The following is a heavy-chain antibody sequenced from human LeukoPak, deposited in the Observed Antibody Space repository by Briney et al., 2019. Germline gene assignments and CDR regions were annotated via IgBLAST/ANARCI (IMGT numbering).Heavy chain of an antibody. CDR1: GYSISSGYY. V-gene: IGHV4-38-2*02. CDR2: LYHSGST. CDR3: ARAFRVVAATSVFDY. Sequence: SETLSLTCTVSGYSISSGYYWGWIRPPPGKGLEWIGSLYHSGSTYYNPSLKSRVAISVDTSKNQFSLNLSSVTAADTAVYYCARAFRVVAATSVFDYWGQGTLVTVSP. J-gene: IGHJ4*02. D-gene: IGHD2-15*01.